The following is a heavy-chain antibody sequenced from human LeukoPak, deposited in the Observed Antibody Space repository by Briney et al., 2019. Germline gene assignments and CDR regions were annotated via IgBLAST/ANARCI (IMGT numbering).Heavy chain of an antibody. CDR2: ISSSGSTI. CDR3: ARGWDSSGYYSSVDY. V-gene: IGHV3-48*03. Sequence: GGSLRLSCAASGFTFSGYEMNWVRQAPGKGLEWVSYISSSGSTIYYADSVKGRFTISRDNAKNSLYLQMNSLRAEDTAVYYCARGWDSSGYYSSVDYWGQGTLVTVSS. J-gene: IGHJ4*02. CDR1: GFTFSGYE. D-gene: IGHD3-22*01.